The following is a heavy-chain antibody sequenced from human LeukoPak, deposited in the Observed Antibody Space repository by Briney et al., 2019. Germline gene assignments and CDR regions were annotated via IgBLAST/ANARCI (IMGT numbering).Heavy chain of an antibody. CDR1: GYTFTSYG. V-gene: IGHV1-18*01. Sequence: HRASVNVSCKASGYTFTSYGISWVRQAPGQGLEWMGWISAYNGNTNYAQKLQGRVTMTTDTSTSTAYMELRSLRSDDTAVYYCARVGWLEEEISTNDYWGQGTLVTVSS. CDR3: ARVGWLEEEISTNDY. D-gene: IGHD6-19*01. CDR2: ISAYNGNT. J-gene: IGHJ4*02.